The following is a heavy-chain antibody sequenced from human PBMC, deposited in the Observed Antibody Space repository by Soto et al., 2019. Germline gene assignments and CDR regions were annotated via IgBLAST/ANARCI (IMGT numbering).Heavy chain of an antibody. J-gene: IGHJ4*02. D-gene: IGHD3-10*01. CDR3: ARGGGAESY. Sequence: SSETLSLTCTVSGGSIINYYWYWIRQPPGKGLEWIGDIYYTGSTNYNPSLKSRLTISVDTSKNQFSLKLSSVTAADTAVYYCARGGGAESYWGQETLVTVSS. CDR1: GGSIINYY. CDR2: IYYTGST. V-gene: IGHV4-59*01.